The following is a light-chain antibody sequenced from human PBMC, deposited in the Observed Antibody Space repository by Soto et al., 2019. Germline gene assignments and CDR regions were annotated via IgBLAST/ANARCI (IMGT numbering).Light chain of an antibody. CDR2: DND. Sequence: QSVLTQPPSVSAAPGQKVTISCSGSNSNIGKNYVSWYQQLPGTAPRLLIYDNDKRPSGIPDRFSGFKSGASATLGITGLQTGDDADYYCATWDSSLTSGVFGGGTKLTVL. J-gene: IGLJ2*01. V-gene: IGLV1-51*01. CDR3: ATWDSSLTSGV. CDR1: NSNIGKNY.